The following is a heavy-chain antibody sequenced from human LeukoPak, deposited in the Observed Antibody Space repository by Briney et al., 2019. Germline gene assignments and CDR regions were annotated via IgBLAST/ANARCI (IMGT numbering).Heavy chain of an antibody. V-gene: IGHV4-61*02. D-gene: IGHD3-22*01. CDR3: ARASYSYDISGWVPFDY. Sequence: PSETLSLTCTVSDGSISSGDYYWSWIRQPAGKGLERIGRIYTSGSTTYNPSLKSRVTISGDTYENQFSLRLSSVTAADTAVYYCARASYSYDISGWVPFDYWGQGTLVTVSS. CDR1: DGSISSGDYY. J-gene: IGHJ4*02. CDR2: IYTSGST.